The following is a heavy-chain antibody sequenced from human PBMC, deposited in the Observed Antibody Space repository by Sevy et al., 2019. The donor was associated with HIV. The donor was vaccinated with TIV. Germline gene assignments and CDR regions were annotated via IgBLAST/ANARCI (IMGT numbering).Heavy chain of an antibody. D-gene: IGHD6-13*01. V-gene: IGHV3-30-3*01. CDR2: ISYEGTET. CDR1: GFAFSSHA. CDR3: ARDGGYSIKWYPLY. J-gene: IGHJ4*01. Sequence: GVCLRLSCAASGFAFSSHAMHWVRQAPGKGLEWVAVISYEGTETFYAASVEGRFTISRDNSKNMLSLQINSLRPEDTAVYYCARDGGYSIKWYPLYWGHGTLVTVSS.